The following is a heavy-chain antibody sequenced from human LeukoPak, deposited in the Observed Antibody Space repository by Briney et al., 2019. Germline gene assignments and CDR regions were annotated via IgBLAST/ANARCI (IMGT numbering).Heavy chain of an antibody. CDR3: AKGGYCSSTSCYPWAFDI. J-gene: IGHJ3*02. Sequence: GGSLRLSCAASGFTFDDYAMHWVRQAPGKGLEWVSGISWNSGSIGYADSVKGRFTISRDNSKNTLYLQMNSLRAEDTAVYYCAKGGYCSSTSCYPWAFDIWGQGTMVTVSS. D-gene: IGHD2-2*01. CDR2: ISWNSGSI. CDR1: GFTFDDYA. V-gene: IGHV3-9*01.